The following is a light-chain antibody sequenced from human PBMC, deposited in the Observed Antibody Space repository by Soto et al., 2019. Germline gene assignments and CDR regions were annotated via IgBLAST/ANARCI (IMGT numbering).Light chain of an antibody. CDR2: EDT. V-gene: IGLV3-1*01. Sequence: SYELTQPHSVSVSPGQTANITFFGNKMGEKHVRWYQQKPGQSPVLVISEDTKRPSGIPERFSGSNSGDTASLTISGTQAMDDADCYCQAWHSGTLLFGTGPKVTVL. J-gene: IGLJ1*01. CDR1: KMGEKH. CDR3: QAWHSGTLL.